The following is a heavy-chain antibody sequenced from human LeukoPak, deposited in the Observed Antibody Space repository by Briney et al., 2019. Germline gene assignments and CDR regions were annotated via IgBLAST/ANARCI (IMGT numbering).Heavy chain of an antibody. CDR1: GVSISSTSYC. Sequence: PSETLSLTCTVSGVSISSTSYCWGSIRQPPGKGLEWIGSIYYSGRTYYNPSLKSRLTISVDTPKNQFSLKLSSVTAADTAVYYCASRLWFGERRFDPWGQGTLVTVSS. CDR2: IYYSGRT. D-gene: IGHD3-10*01. J-gene: IGHJ5*02. CDR3: ASRLWFGERRFDP. V-gene: IGHV4-39*01.